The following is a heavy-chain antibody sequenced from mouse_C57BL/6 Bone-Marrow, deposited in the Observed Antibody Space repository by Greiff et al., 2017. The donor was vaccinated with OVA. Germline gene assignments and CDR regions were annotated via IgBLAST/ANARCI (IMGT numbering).Heavy chain of an antibody. CDR1: GYTFTSYW. Sequence: QVQLKQPGAELVRPGSSVKLSCKASGYTFTSYWMHWVKQRPIQGLEWIGNIDPSDSETHYNQKFKDKATLTVDKSSSTAYMQLSSLTSEDSAVYYCARYDYAQAYWGQGTLVTVSA. CDR3: ARYDYAQAY. CDR2: IDPSDSET. J-gene: IGHJ3*01. V-gene: IGHV1-52*01. D-gene: IGHD2-4*01.